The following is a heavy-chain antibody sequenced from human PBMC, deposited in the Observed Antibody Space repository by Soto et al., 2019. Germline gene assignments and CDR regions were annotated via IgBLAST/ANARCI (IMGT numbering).Heavy chain of an antibody. D-gene: IGHD5-12*01. Sequence: EVQVVVSGGGLVQPGGSLKLSCAASGVTFSGSAIHWVGQASGKGLGWVGRIRSKANSYATAYGASVKGRFTMSRDDSKNTAYLQMDSLKTEDTAVYYCSTRGDGYNADFDYWGQGTLVTVSS. CDR3: STRGDGYNADFDY. CDR1: GVTFSGSA. V-gene: IGHV3-73*01. J-gene: IGHJ4*02. CDR2: IRSKANSYAT.